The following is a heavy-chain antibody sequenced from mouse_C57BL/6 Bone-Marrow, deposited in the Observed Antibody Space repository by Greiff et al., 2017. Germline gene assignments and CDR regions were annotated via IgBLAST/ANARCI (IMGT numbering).Heavy chain of an antibody. CDR3: TARIYYYGSSLYFDY. CDR2: IRLKSDNYAT. CDR1: GFTFSNYW. Sequence: EVMLVASGGGLVQPGGSMKLSCVASGFTFSNYWMNWVRQSPEKGLEWVAQIRLKSDNYATHYAESVKGRFTISRDDSKSSVYLQMNNLRAEDTGIYYCTARIYYYGSSLYFDYWGQGTTLTVSS. D-gene: IGHD1-1*01. V-gene: IGHV6-3*01. J-gene: IGHJ2*01.